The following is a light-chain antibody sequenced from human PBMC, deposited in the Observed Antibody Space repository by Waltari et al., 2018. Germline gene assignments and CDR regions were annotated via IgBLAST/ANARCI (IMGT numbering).Light chain of an antibody. CDR3: LQDYNYPRT. V-gene: IGKV1-6*01. Sequence: AIQMTQPPSSLSASVGDRITITCRASQDIRNDVGWYQQKPGEAPTLLIYAAAILQSGVPSNFSGSGSGTDFTLTISSLQPEDFATYYCLQDYNYPRTFGQGTKVEIK. CDR1: QDIRND. J-gene: IGKJ1*01. CDR2: AAA.